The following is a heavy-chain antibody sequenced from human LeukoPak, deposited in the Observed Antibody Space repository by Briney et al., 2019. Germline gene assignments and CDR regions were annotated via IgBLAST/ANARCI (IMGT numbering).Heavy chain of an antibody. CDR2: IYTSGST. V-gene: IGHV4-4*07. CDR1: GGSISSYY. J-gene: IGHJ4*02. CDR3: ARDLGGIAAAGTLFDY. Sequence: PSETLSLTCTVSGGSISSYYWSWIRQPAGKVLEWIGRIYTSGSTNYNPSLKSRVTMSVDTSKNQFSLKLSSVTAADTAVYYCARDLGGIAAAGTLFDYWGQGTLVTVSS. D-gene: IGHD6-13*01.